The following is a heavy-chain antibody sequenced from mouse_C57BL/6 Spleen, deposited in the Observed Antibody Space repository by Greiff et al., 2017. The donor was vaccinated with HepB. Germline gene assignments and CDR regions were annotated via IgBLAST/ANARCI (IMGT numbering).Heavy chain of an antibody. CDR2: INPNNGGT. CDR1: GYTFPDYN. CDR3: ARFPLLHYAMDY. J-gene: IGHJ4*01. Sequence: EVQLQQSGPELVKPGASVKMSCKASGYTFPDYNLHWVKQSHGKSLEWNGYINPNNGGTSYNQKFKGKATLTVNKSSSTAYMELRSLTSEDSAVYYCARFPLLHYAMDYWGQGTSVTVSS. V-gene: IGHV1-22*01. D-gene: IGHD1-2*01.